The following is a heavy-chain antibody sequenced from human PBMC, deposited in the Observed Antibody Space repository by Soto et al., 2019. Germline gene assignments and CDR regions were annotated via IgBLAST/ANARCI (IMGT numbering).Heavy chain of an antibody. CDR3: ARDGHGDYGYFQH. D-gene: IGHD4-17*01. Sequence: QVQLVESGGGVVQPGRSLRLSCAASGFTFSSYAMHWVRQAPGQGLEWVAVISYDGSNKYYADSVKGRFTISRDNSKNTLYLQMHSLRAEDTAVYYCARDGHGDYGYFQHWCEGTLVTVSS. CDR1: GFTFSSYA. CDR2: ISYDGSNK. V-gene: IGHV3-30-3*01. J-gene: IGHJ1*01.